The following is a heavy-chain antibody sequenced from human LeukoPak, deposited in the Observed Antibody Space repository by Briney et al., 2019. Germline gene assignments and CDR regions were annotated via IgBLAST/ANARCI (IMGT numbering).Heavy chain of an antibody. J-gene: IGHJ5*02. CDR1: GGTFSSYA. D-gene: IGHD6-13*01. CDR2: IVPIFGTA. Sequence: SVKVSCKASGGTFSSYAISWVRQAPGQGLEWMGGIVPIFGTANYTQKFQGRVTITTDESTSTAYMELSSLRSKDTAVYYCARDRGGSSWYNWFDPWGQGALVTVPS. V-gene: IGHV1-69*05. CDR3: ARDRGGSSWYNWFDP.